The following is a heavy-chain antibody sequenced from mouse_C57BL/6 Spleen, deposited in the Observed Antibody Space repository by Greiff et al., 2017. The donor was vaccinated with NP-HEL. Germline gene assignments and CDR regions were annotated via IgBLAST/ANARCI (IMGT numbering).Heavy chain of an antibody. V-gene: IGHV1-55*01. D-gene: IGHD1-1*01. CDR2: IYPGSGST. Sequence: QVQLQQPGAELVKPGASVKMSCKASGYTFTSYWITWVKQRPGQGLEWIGDIYPGSGSTNYNEKFKSKATLTVDTSSSTAYMQRSSLTSEDSAVYYCAREGYYGSSLYYFDYWGQGTTLTVSS. CDR3: AREGYYGSSLYYFDY. CDR1: GYTFTSYW. J-gene: IGHJ2*01.